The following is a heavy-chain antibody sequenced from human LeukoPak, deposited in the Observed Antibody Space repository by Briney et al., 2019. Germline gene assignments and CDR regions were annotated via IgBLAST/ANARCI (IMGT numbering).Heavy chain of an antibody. CDR1: GGSFSGYY. V-gene: IGHV4-34*01. Sequence: SETLSLTCAVYGGSFSGYYWSWIRQPPGKGLEWIGEINHSGSTNYNPSLKSRVTISVDTSKNQFSLKLSSVTAADTAVYYCARGGSSGWYNNPNYYYYYMDVWGKGTTVTVSS. J-gene: IGHJ6*03. CDR2: INHSGST. CDR3: ARGGSSGWYNNPNYYYYYMDV. D-gene: IGHD6-19*01.